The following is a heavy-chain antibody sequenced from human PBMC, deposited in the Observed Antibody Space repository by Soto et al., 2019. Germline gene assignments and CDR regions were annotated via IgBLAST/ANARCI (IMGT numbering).Heavy chain of an antibody. V-gene: IGHV3-23*01. CDR2: ISGSGGST. Sequence: GGSLRLSCAASGFTFSSYAMSWVRQAPGKGLEWVSAISGSGGSTYYADSVKGRFTISRDNSKNTLYLQMNSLRAEDTAVYYCAKYKSEGVLQLWLLGWFDPWGQGTLVTVSS. CDR3: AKYKSEGVLQLWLLGWFDP. D-gene: IGHD5-18*01. J-gene: IGHJ5*02. CDR1: GFTFSSYA.